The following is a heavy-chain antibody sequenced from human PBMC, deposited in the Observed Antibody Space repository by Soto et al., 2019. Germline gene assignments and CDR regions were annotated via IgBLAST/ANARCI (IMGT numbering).Heavy chain of an antibody. CDR1: GFTFSSYA. Sequence: GGSLRLSCAASGFTFSSYAMSWVRQAPGKGLEWVSAISGGGGSTYYADSVKGRFTISRDNSKNTLYLQMNSLRAEDTAVYYCAKVMVRGVSGTFYFDYWGQGTLVTVLL. CDR2: ISGGGGST. D-gene: IGHD3-10*01. V-gene: IGHV3-23*01. J-gene: IGHJ4*02. CDR3: AKVMVRGVSGTFYFDY.